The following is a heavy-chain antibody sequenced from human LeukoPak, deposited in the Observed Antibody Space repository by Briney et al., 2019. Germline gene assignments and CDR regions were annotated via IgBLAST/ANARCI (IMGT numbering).Heavy chain of an antibody. J-gene: IGHJ4*02. CDR3: ARRTPGYYFDY. CDR2: ISAGGGST. D-gene: IGHD2-15*01. CDR1: GFTFSSYA. V-gene: IGHV3-23*01. Sequence: GGSLRLSCAASGFTFSSYAMSWVRQAPGKGLEWVSAISAGGGSTYYADSVKGRFTISRDNSKNTLYLQMNSLRAEDTAVYYSARRTPGYYFDYWGQGTLVTVSS.